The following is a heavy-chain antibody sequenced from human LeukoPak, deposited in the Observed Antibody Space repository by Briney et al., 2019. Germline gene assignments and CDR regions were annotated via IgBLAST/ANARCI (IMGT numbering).Heavy chain of an antibody. CDR1: GFPLSCYQ. CDR3: ARSRHSGWYTY. D-gene: IGHD6-19*01. J-gene: IGHJ4*02. V-gene: IGHV3-48*03. CDR2: ISSSGSTI. Sequence: GGPLRHSCGASGFPLSCYQVKWVPQAPGKGLEGGSYISSSGSTIYYADSVKGRFTISRDNAKNSLYLQMNSLRAEDTAVYYCARSRHSGWYTYWGQGTLVTVSS.